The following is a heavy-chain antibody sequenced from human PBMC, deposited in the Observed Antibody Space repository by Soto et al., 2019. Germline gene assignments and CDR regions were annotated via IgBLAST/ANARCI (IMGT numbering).Heavy chain of an antibody. V-gene: IGHV4-4*02. CDR3: ARDAAVPRASDRFDY. D-gene: IGHD6-19*01. Sequence: SGTVSLTCAVSGDSVTSNVWWSWVRQPPGKGLEWIGEAYHNGLTDYNPSLKSRVTMSVDTSKNEFSLKLTSLTAADTAIYYCARDAAVPRASDRFDYSGPALLVTVS. J-gene: IGHJ4*02. CDR2: AYHNGLT. CDR1: GDSVTSNVW.